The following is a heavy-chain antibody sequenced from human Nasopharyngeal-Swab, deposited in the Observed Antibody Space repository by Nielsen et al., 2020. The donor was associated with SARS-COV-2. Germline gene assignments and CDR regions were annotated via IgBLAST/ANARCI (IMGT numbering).Heavy chain of an antibody. CDR2: IYHSGST. V-gene: IGHV4-4*02. J-gene: IGHJ4*02. D-gene: IGHD3-10*01. CDR3: ARRSWFRDIFD. Sequence: WIRQPPGKGLEWIGEIYHSGSTNYNPSLKSRVTISVDKSKNQFSLKLSSVTAADTAVYYCARRSWFRDIFDWGQGTRVTVSS.